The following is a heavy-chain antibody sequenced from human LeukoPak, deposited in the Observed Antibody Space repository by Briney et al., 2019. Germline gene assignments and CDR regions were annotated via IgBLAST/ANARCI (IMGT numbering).Heavy chain of an antibody. CDR1: GGSISSSSYY. J-gene: IGHJ4*02. D-gene: IGHD6-13*01. V-gene: IGHV4-39*03. CDR2: IYYSGST. Sequence: SETLSLTCTVSGGSISSSSYYWGWIRQPPGKGLEWIGSIYYSGSTYYNPSLKSRVTISVDTSKNQFSLKLSSVTAADTAVYYCMAGYSSSWPHFDYWGQGTLVTVSS. CDR3: MAGYSSSWPHFDY.